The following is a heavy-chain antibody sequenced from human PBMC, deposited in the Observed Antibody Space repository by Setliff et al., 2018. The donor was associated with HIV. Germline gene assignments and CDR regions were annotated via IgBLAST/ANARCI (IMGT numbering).Heavy chain of an antibody. CDR2: ISSSSRSK. V-gene: IGHV3-21*01. CDR1: GFTFSTYS. J-gene: IGHJ4*02. D-gene: IGHD3-3*01. Sequence: PGGSLRLSCEASGFTFSTYSMNWVRQAPGKGLEWVSSISSSSRSKYYADSVKGRFTISRDNAKNSLYLQMNGLTAEDTAEYCCARDVSWRVRTYIDYWGQGALVTVSS. CDR3: ARDVSWRVRTYIDY.